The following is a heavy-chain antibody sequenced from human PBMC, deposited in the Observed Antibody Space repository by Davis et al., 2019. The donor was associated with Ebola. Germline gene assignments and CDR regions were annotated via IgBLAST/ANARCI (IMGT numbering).Heavy chain of an antibody. J-gene: IGHJ4*02. V-gene: IGHV1-8*01. CDR3: ARGMITDSATFDF. D-gene: IGHD3-22*01. CDR2: MNPNSGNT. CDR1: GYTFTSYD. Sequence: ASVKVSCKASGYTFTSYDINWVRQATGQGLEWMGWMNPNSGNTGYAQKFQGRVTMTRNTSISTAYMELRSLRSDDTATYYCARGMITDSATFDFWGQGTLVTVSS.